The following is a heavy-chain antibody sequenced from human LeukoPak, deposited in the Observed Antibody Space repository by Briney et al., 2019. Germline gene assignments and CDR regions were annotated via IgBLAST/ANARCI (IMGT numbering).Heavy chain of an antibody. V-gene: IGHV3-7*03. CDR3: AKRTGVASSGLDC. CDR1: GSTFGSYW. CDR2: IKQDGSAK. J-gene: IGHJ4*02. D-gene: IGHD1-14*01. Sequence: GGSLRLSCAASGSTFGSYWMTWVRQAPGKGLEWVSNIKQDGSAKYYVDSVKGRFTISRDNAKSSLYLQMNSLRAEDAAVYYCAKRTGVASSGLDCWGQGTLVTVSS.